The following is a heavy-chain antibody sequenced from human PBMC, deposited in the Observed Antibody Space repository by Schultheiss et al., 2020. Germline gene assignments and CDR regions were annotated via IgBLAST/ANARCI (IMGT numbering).Heavy chain of an antibody. V-gene: IGHV4-39*07. CDR3: ARGLPSIAARPTGYYYYMDV. CDR2: IYHSGST. Sequence: SETLSLTCTVSGGSISSSSSYWGWIRQAPGKGLEWIGEIYHSGSTYYNPSLKSRVTISVDTSKNQFSLKLSSVTAADTAVYYCARGLPSIAARPTGYYYYMDVWGKGTTVTGSS. D-gene: IGHD6-6*01. CDR1: GGSISSSSSY. J-gene: IGHJ6*03.